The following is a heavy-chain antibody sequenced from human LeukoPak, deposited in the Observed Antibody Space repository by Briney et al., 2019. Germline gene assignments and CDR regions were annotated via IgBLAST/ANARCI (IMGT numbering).Heavy chain of an antibody. CDR2: INHSGST. D-gene: IGHD4-17*01. CDR3: ARDQSELYGDHNVDFDY. Sequence: SETLSLTCAVYGGSFSGYYWSWIRQPPGKGLEWIGEINHSGSTNYNPPLKSRVTISVDTSKNQFSLKLSSVTAADTAVYYCARDQSELYGDHNVDFDYWGQGTLVTVSS. V-gene: IGHV4-34*01. J-gene: IGHJ4*02. CDR1: GGSFSGYY.